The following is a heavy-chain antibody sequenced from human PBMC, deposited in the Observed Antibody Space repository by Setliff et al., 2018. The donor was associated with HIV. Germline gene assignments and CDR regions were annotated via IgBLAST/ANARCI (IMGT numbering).Heavy chain of an antibody. CDR2: ISSGTRYI. Sequence: LSCAASGFSFSSYSMNWVRQAPGKGLEWVSSISSGTRYIHYADSVKGRFTISRDNVKNALYLQMNSLRAEDTAVYYCASGREQGLRHAFDIWGQGAMVTVSS. D-gene: IGHD4-17*01. CDR1: GFSFSSYS. CDR3: ASGREQGLRHAFDI. J-gene: IGHJ3*02. V-gene: IGHV3-21*01.